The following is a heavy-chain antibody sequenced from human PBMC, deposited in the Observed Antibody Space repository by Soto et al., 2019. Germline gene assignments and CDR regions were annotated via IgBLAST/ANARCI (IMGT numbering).Heavy chain of an antibody. CDR3: ARGGWMLVEGSHYYHAMDA. D-gene: IGHD3-10*01. Sequence: QVHLVQSGAEVKEPGASVRLSCRPSGYTFSNNAIQWVRQAPGQRFEWMGWINGGNGETRYSQKFQARVTLTRDTSARAAYMELTSLTSEDTAVYYCARGGWMLVEGSHYYHAMDAWGQGTTVNVSS. J-gene: IGHJ6*02. CDR1: GYTFSNNA. CDR2: INGGNGET. V-gene: IGHV1-3*01.